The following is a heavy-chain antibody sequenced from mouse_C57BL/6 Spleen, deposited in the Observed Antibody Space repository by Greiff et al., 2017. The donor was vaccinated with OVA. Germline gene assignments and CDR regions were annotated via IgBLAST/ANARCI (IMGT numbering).Heavy chain of an antibody. CDR1: GYAFSSSW. V-gene: IGHV1-82*01. J-gene: IGHJ4*01. CDR2: IYPGDGDT. CDR3: ARPRRGNMDY. Sequence: QVQLQQSGPELVKPGASVKISCKASGYAFSSSWMNWVKQRPGKGLEWIGRIYPGDGDTNYNGKFKGKATLTADKSSSTAYMQLSSLTSEDSAVYFCARPRRGNMDYWGQGTSVTVSS.